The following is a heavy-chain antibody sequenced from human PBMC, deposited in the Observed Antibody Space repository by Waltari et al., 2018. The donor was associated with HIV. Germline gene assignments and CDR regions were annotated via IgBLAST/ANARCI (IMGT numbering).Heavy chain of an antibody. J-gene: IGHJ5*02. Sequence: EVQLVESGGGVVKPGGSLKLSCVASGFTFNNGWMSWVRQVPGRGLEWYGRVKSKTDGCTIDYTAPVKGRFTISRDESESILYLQMNSLKTEDTGIYFCSTFLLVAGWFAAWGPGTLVTVSS. CDR3: STFLLVAGWFAA. CDR2: VKSKTDGCTI. D-gene: IGHD2-15*01. V-gene: IGHV3-15*01. CDR1: GFTFNNGW.